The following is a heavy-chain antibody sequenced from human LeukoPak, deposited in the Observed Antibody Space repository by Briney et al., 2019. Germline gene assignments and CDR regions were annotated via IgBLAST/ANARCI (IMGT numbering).Heavy chain of an antibody. D-gene: IGHD6-13*01. CDR3: ASGYTAAGVRWFDP. J-gene: IGHJ5*02. V-gene: IGHV4-4*07. Sequence: SETLSLTCTVSGGSISSYYWSWIRQPAGKGLEWIGRIYTSGSTNYNPSLKSRVTMSVDTSKNQFSLKLSSVTAADTAVYYCASGYTAAGVRWFDPWGQGTLVTVSS. CDR2: IYTSGST. CDR1: GGSISSYY.